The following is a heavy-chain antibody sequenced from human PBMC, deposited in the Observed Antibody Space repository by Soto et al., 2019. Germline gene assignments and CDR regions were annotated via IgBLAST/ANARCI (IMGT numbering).Heavy chain of an antibody. Sequence: ESGPTLVNPTQTLTLTCTFSGFSLSTSGMCVSWIRQPPGKALEWLALIDWDDDKYYSTSLKTRLTISKDTSKNQVVLTMTNMDPVDTATYYCARIQCSSWFEDEGYYFDYWGQGTLVTVSS. D-gene: IGHD6-13*01. CDR1: GFSLSTSGMC. V-gene: IGHV2-70*01. J-gene: IGHJ4*02. CDR2: IDWDDDK. CDR3: ARIQCSSWFEDEGYYFDY.